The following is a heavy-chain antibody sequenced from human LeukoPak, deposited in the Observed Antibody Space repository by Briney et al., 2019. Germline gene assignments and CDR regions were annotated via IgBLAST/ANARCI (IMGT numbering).Heavy chain of an antibody. CDR2: IYPGDSDT. D-gene: IGHD5-18*01. V-gene: IGHV5-51*01. CDR3: ATASSGYSYGSGYYYYYMDV. CDR1: GYSFPKYW. Sequence: AGESLKISCKGSGYSFPKYWIGWVRQMPGKGLEWMGVIYPGDSDTRYSPSFQGQVTISADKSISTAYLQWSSLKASDTAMYYCATASSGYSYGSGYYYYYMDVWGKGTTVTVSS. J-gene: IGHJ6*03.